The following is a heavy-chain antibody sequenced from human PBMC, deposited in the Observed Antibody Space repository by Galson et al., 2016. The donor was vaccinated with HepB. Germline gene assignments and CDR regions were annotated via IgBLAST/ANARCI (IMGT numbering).Heavy chain of an antibody. CDR1: EFTFRSHW. D-gene: IGHD6-19*01. J-gene: IGHJ4*02. Sequence: SLRLSCAASEFTFRSHWMIWVRQAPGKGLEWVADINGEGSETNYVDSVKGRFTISRDNVENSLYLQMSSLRVEDTAVYYCARDWGSGWSLGYWGQGTLVTVSS. CDR2: INGEGSET. V-gene: IGHV3-7*01. CDR3: ARDWGSGWSLGY.